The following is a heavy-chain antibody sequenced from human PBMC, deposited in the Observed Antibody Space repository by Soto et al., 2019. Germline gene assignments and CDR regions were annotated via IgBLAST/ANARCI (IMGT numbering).Heavy chain of an antibody. Sequence: QVQLQQWGAGLLKPSETLSLTCAVYGGSFSGYYWSWIRQLPVKGLEWIGEINHSGGTNYNPSLKSRVTISVDTSKNQFSLKLSSVTAADTAVFYCARLRWEQPWVFDYWGQGTLVTVSS. CDR1: GGSFSGYY. D-gene: IGHD1-26*01. CDR3: ARLRWEQPWVFDY. J-gene: IGHJ4*02. V-gene: IGHV4-34*02. CDR2: INHSGGT.